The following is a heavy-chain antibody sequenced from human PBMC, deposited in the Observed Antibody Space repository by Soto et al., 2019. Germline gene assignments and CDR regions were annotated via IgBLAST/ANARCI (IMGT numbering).Heavy chain of an antibody. V-gene: IGHV3-48*02. CDR2: ISSSSSTI. CDR1: GFTFSSYS. Sequence: GGSLRLSCAASGFTFSSYSMNWVRQAPGKGLEWVSYISSSSSTIYYADSVKGRFTISRDNAKNSLYLQMNSLRDEDTAVYYCARDAAGYESFYYYLDVWGKGATVTVSS. CDR3: ARDAAGYESFYYYLDV. D-gene: IGHD5-12*01. J-gene: IGHJ6*03.